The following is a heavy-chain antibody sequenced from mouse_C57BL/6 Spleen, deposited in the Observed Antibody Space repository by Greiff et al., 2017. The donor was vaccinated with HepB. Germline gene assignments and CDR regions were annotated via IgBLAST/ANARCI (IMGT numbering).Heavy chain of an antibody. D-gene: IGHD2-13*01. CDR3: ARRCDDAMDY. V-gene: IGHV1-61*01. Sequence: QVQLQQPGAELVRPGSSVKLSCKASGYTFTSYWMDWVKQRPGQGLEWIGNIYPSDSETHYNQKFKDKATLTVDKSSSTAYMQLSSLTSEDSAVYYCARRCDDAMDYWGQGTSVTVSS. CDR1: GYTFTSYW. CDR2: IYPSDSET. J-gene: IGHJ4*01.